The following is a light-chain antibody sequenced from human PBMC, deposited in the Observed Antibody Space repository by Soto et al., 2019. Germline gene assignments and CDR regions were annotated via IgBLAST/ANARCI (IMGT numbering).Light chain of an antibody. Sequence: QSVLTQPPSASGSPGQSVTISCTGTKNDIGVYDFVSWYQHHPGKAPRLIIYEVVQRPSGVPDRFSGSKSGNTASLTVSGLQAADEADYFCKSYAGSNTYVFGSGTXVTVL. CDR3: KSYAGSNTYV. CDR2: EVV. V-gene: IGLV2-8*01. CDR1: KNDIGVYDF. J-gene: IGLJ1*01.